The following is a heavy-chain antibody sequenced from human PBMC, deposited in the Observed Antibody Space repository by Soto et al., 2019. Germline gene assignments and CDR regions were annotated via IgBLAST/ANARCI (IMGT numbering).Heavy chain of an antibody. D-gene: IGHD3-9*01. CDR3: ARESHDILTGPPWVWYFDL. CDR2: INDRGSI. J-gene: IGHJ2*01. CDR1: GGSFSGYY. Sequence: QVQLQQWGAGPLRPLETLSLTCGVSGGSFSGYYWAWIRQSPGKGLEWIGEINDRGSINYNPSLKSRVSLSVDTSKNQYSLNLRSVTAADTAVYYCARESHDILTGPPWVWYFDLWGRGTLVTVSS. V-gene: IGHV4-34*01.